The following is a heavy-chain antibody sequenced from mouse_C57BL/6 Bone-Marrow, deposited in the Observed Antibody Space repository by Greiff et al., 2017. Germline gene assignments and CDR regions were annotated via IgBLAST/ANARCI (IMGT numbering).Heavy chain of an antibody. D-gene: IGHD2-4*01. CDR3: ARRGLRLGFAY. CDR1: GYTFTSYW. J-gene: IGHJ3*01. V-gene: IGHV1-50*01. CDR2: IDPSDSYT. Sequence: QVQLQQPGAELVKPGASVKLSCKASGYTFTSYWMQWVKQRPGQGLEWIGEIDPSDSYTNYNQKFKGKATLTVETSSSTAYMQLSSLTSEDSAVYYCARRGLRLGFAYWGQGTLVTVSA.